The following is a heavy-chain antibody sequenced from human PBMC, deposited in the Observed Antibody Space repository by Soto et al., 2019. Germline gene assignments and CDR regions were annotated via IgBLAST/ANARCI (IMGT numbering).Heavy chain of an antibody. CDR3: TTDYDFWDDAFDI. Sequence: VGSLRLSCAASGFTFSNAWMNWVRQAPGKGLEWVGRIKSKTDGGTTDYAAPVKGRFTISRDDSKNTLYLQMNSLKTEDTAVYYCTTDYDFWDDAFDIWGQGTMVTVSS. J-gene: IGHJ3*02. CDR1: GFTFSNAW. D-gene: IGHD3-3*01. V-gene: IGHV3-15*07. CDR2: IKSKTDGGTT.